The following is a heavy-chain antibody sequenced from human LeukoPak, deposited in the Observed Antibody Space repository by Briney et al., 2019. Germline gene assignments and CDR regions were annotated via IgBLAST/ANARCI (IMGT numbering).Heavy chain of an antibody. V-gene: IGHV3-48*04. CDR2: ISSSSSTI. J-gene: IGHJ4*02. CDR1: GFTFSSYS. CDR3: ASYYYGSGTSLGY. D-gene: IGHD3-10*01. Sequence: GGSLRLSCAASGFTFSSYSMNWVRQAPGKGLEWVSYISSSSSTIYYVDSVKGRFTISRDNAKNSLYLQMNSLRAEDTAVYYCASYYYGSGTSLGYWGQGTLVTVSS.